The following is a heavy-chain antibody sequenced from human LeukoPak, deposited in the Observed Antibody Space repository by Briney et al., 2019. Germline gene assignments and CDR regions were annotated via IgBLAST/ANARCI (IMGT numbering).Heavy chain of an antibody. V-gene: IGHV3-48*03. CDR1: GFTFSSYE. CDR2: ISSSGSTI. Sequence: PGGSLRLSCAASGFTFSSYEMNWVRQAPGKGLEWVSYISSSGSTIYYADSVKGRFTISRDNAKNSLYLQMNSLRAEDTAVYYCAREPGIAVAGTGGFDYWGRGTLVTVSS. CDR3: AREPGIAVAGTGGFDY. J-gene: IGHJ4*02. D-gene: IGHD6-19*01.